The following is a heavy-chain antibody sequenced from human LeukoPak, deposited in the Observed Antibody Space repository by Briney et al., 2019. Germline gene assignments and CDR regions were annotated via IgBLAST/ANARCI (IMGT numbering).Heavy chain of an antibody. D-gene: IGHD2-2*01. CDR3: AREELIVVVPAATILTRWFDP. Sequence: ASVKLSCKASGYTFTGDYMHCVRQAPGQGLEWMGWINPNSGGTNYAQKFQGRVTMTRDTSISTAYMELSRLRSDDTAVYYCAREELIVVVPAATILTRWFDPWGQGTLVTASS. V-gene: IGHV1-2*02. CDR2: INPNSGGT. CDR1: GYTFTGDY. J-gene: IGHJ5*02.